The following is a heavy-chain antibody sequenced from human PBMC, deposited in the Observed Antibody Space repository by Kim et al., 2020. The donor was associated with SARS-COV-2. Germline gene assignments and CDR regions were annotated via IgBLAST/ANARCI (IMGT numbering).Heavy chain of an antibody. CDR1: GFTFSSYV. V-gene: IGHV3-23*01. D-gene: IGHD5-12*01. CDR2: IGGSGANT. Sequence: GGSLRLSCAASGFTFSSYVMSWVRQAPGKGLEWVSGIGGSGANTYYADSVKGRFTISRDNSNNMVYLQLNSLRAEDTAIYYCARDREVATTTWTYWGQGTLVTVSS. CDR3: ARDREVATTTWTY. J-gene: IGHJ4*02.